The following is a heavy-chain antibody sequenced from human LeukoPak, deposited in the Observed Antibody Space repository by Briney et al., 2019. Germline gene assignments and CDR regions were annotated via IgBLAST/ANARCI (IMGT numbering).Heavy chain of an antibody. CDR1: GFIFSNAW. CDR3: TTPTV. CDR2: TKSKSDGRTT. J-gene: IGHJ6*02. Sequence: PGGSLRLSCAASGFIFSNAWMNWVRQAPGKGLEWVGRTKSKSDGRTTDYAAPVKGRFTISRDDSKNTLYLQVNSLKIEDTAVYYCTTPTVWGQGTTVTVSS. V-gene: IGHV3-15*07.